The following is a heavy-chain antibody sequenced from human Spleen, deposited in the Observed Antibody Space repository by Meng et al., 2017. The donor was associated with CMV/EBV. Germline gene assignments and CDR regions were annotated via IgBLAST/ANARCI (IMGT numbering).Heavy chain of an antibody. D-gene: IGHD3-22*01. CDR2: IYPDGRT. J-gene: IGHJ2*01. CDR3: ARGYYYDSRYFDL. Sequence: CAAYGFTVSSNYMSLVRQAPGQGLEWVSVIYPDGRTYYADSVMGRFTISRDNSRNTLYLQMNSLRAGDTAVYYCARGYYYDSRYFDLWGRGTLVTVSS. V-gene: IGHV3-53*01. CDR1: GFTVSSNY.